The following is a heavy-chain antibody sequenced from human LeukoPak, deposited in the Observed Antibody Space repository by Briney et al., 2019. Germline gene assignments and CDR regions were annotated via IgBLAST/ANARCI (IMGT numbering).Heavy chain of an antibody. J-gene: IGHJ3*02. CDR3: VRLDNGYYDSTGHAFDI. Sequence: SETLSLTCTVSGGSISSSSYYWGWIRQPPGKGLEWIGSIYYTGCTYYNPSLKSRVTISVDTSKNQFSLKLSSVTAADTAVYYCVRLDNGYYDSTGHAFDIWGQGTMVTVSS. CDR1: GGSISSSSYY. CDR2: IYYTGCT. V-gene: IGHV4-39*01. D-gene: IGHD3-22*01.